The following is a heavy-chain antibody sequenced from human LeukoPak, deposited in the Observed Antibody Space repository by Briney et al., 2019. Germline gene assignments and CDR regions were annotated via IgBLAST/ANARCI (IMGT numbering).Heavy chain of an antibody. J-gene: IGHJ4*02. CDR2: IYSGGST. CDR1: GFAVSSNY. D-gene: IGHD2-2*01. CDR3: ASSPPYFCSSTSCYGSEEVFFDY. Sequence: GGSLRLSCAASGFAVSSNYMSWVRQAPGKGLEWVSVIYSGGSTYYADSVKGRFTISRDNSKNTLYLQMNSLRAEDTAVYYCASSPPYFCSSTSCYGSEEVFFDYWGQGTLVTVSP. V-gene: IGHV3-66*01.